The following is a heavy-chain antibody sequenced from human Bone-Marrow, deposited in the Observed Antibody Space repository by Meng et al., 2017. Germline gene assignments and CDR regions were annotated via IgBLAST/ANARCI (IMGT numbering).Heavy chain of an antibody. J-gene: IGHJ4*01. Sequence: EDQLVESGGGFVKPGGSLRLSCAASGFTFSNAWMTWVRQAPGKGLEWIGRMKSNVDGGTVGYAAAVKGRFFISRDDSENTFYLQMNSLKTEDTAVYYCSGHVDYWGHGTLVTVSS. CDR3: SGHVDY. CDR1: GFTFSNAW. V-gene: IGHV3-15*01. CDR2: MKSNVDGGTV.